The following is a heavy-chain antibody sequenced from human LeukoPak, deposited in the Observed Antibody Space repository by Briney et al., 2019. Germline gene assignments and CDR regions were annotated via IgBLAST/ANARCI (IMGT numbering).Heavy chain of an antibody. V-gene: IGHV4-31*03. Sequence: SETLSLTCTVSGGSISSSSYSWTWIRRHPGKGLEWIGYIYYSGSTYYNPSLKSRVTISVDTSKNQFSLKLSSVTAADTAVYYCARGLVYYDSSGYSSDAFDIWGQGTMVTVSS. J-gene: IGHJ3*02. D-gene: IGHD3-22*01. CDR1: GGSISSSSYS. CDR3: ARGLVYYDSSGYSSDAFDI. CDR2: IYYSGST.